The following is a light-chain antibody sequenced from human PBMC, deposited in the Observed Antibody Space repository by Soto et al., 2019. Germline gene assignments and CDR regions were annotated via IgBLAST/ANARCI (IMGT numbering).Light chain of an antibody. Sequence: DIQMTQSPSSLSASVGDRVSITCRASQSIPNHLNWFQQKPGRAPKLLIFGASSLHSGVPSRFSGSGSGTEFTLTISSLQPEDFATYYCQQSYSTPITFGQGTRLEIK. CDR2: GAS. CDR1: QSIPNH. CDR3: QQSYSTPIT. V-gene: IGKV1-39*01. J-gene: IGKJ5*01.